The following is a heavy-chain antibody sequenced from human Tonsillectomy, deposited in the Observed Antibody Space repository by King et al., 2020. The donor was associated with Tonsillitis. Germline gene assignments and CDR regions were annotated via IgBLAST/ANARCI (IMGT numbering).Heavy chain of an antibody. D-gene: IGHD3-10*01. Sequence: QLQESGPGLVKPSQTLSLTCTVSGCSISSGNYYWAWIRQPAGEGLEWIGRIYTSGTTTYNPSLKSRITMSVDTSTNQFSLTLSSVTAADTAVYYCAGDYPPSGTKFDYWGQGTLVTVSS. V-gene: IGHV4-61*02. CDR3: AGDYPPSGTKFDY. CDR2: IYTSGTT. CDR1: GCSISSGNYY. J-gene: IGHJ4*02.